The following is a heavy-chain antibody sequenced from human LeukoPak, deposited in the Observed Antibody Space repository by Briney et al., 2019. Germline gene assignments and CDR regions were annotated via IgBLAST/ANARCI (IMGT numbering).Heavy chain of an antibody. CDR2: INHSGST. V-gene: IGHV4-34*01. Sequence: PSETLSLTCAAYGGSFSGYYLSWIRQPPGKGLEWIGEINHSGSTNYNPSLKSRVTISVDTSKNQFSLKLSSVTAADTAVYYCARADDIVVVPAAYFDYWGQGTLVTVSS. D-gene: IGHD2-2*01. CDR3: ARADDIVVVPAAYFDY. CDR1: GGSFSGYY. J-gene: IGHJ4*02.